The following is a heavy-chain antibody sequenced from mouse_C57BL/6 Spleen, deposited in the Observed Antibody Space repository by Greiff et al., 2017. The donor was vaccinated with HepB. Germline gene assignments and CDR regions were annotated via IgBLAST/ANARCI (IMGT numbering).Heavy chain of an antibody. V-gene: IGHV1-55*01. J-gene: IGHJ4*01. CDR3: ARGGGYEAMDY. CDR1: GYTFTSYW. Sequence: VQLQQSGAELVKPGASVKMSCKASGYTFTSYWITWVKQRPGQGLEWIGDISPGSGSTNYNEKFKSKATLTVDTSSSTAYMQLSSLTSEDAAVYYCARGGGYEAMDYWGQGTSVTGSS. CDR2: ISPGSGST. D-gene: IGHD1-1*02.